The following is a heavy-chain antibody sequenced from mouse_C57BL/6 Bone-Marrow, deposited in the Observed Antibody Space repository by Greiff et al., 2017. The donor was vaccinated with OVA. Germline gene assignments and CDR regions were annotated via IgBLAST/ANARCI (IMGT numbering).Heavy chain of an antibody. D-gene: IGHD2-4*01. Sequence: EVMLVESGGGLVKPGGSLKLSCAASGFTFSSYAMSWVRQTPEKRLEWVATISDGGSYTYYPDNVKGRFTISRDNAKNNLYLQMSHLKSEDTAMYYGANYDPYYYAMDYWGQGTSVTVSS. J-gene: IGHJ4*01. V-gene: IGHV5-4*03. CDR3: ANYDPYYYAMDY. CDR1: GFTFSSYA. CDR2: ISDGGSYT.